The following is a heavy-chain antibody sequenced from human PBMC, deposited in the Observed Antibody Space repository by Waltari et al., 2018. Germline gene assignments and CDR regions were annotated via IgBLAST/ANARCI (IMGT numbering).Heavy chain of an antibody. V-gene: IGHV4-59*01. D-gene: IGHD2-21*01. J-gene: IGHJ4*02. CDR3: ARGGAYCGGDCYPHLDY. CDR1: GGSISRYY. CDR2: IYYSGST. Sequence: QVQLQESGPRLVKPSETLSLTCTVPGGSISRYYWSWLRQPPGKGLEWIGYIYYSGSTSYNPSLKSRVTVSVDTSKNQLSLKLSSVTAADTAVYYCARGGAYCGGDCYPHLDYWGQGTLVTVSS.